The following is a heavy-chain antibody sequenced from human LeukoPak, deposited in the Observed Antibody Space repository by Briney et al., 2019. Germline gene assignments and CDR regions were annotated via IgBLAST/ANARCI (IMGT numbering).Heavy chain of an antibody. V-gene: IGHV4-61*05. D-gene: IGHD5-12*01. Sequence: SETLSLTCTVSRDSISGSIRSYYWGWLRQPPGKGLEWIGYISSSGSVNDNPSLSSRVTISVDTSKNQFFLNLSSVSAADTAVYYCARIPLGYSGAYYFDYWGQGTLVTVSP. CDR2: ISSSGSV. CDR3: ARIPLGYSGAYYFDY. CDR1: RDSISGSIRSYY. J-gene: IGHJ4*02.